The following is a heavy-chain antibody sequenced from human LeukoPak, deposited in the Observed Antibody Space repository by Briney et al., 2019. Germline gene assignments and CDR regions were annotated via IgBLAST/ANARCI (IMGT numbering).Heavy chain of an antibody. CDR3: ARGVGTLTYYYDSSGYQPGWFDP. V-gene: IGHV1-69*05. J-gene: IGHJ5*02. CDR1: GGTFSSYA. D-gene: IGHD3-22*01. Sequence: SVKVPCKASGGTFSSYAISWVRQAPGQGLEWMGGIIPIFGTANYAQKFQGRVTITTDESTSTAYMELSSLRSEDTAVYYCARGVGTLTYYYDSSGYQPGWFDPWGQGTLVTVSS. CDR2: IIPIFGTA.